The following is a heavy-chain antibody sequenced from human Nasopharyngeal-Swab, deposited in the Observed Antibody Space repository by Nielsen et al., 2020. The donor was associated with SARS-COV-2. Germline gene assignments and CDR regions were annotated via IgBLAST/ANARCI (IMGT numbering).Heavy chain of an antibody. CDR1: GFTFSSYP. CDR2: ISYDGSNK. D-gene: IGHD4-17*01. Sequence: GESLKISCAASGFTFSSYPLHWVRQAPGKGLEWVAVISYDGSNKDYEDSVKGRFTISRDNSKNTLYLQMNSLRAEDTAVYYCASLPDYVDTFDIWGQGTMVTVSS. J-gene: IGHJ3*02. V-gene: IGHV3-30-3*01. CDR3: ASLPDYVDTFDI.